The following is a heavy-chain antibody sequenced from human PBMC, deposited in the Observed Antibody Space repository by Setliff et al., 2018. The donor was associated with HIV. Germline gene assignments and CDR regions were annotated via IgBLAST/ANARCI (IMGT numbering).Heavy chain of an antibody. CDR2: IKQDGSEK. V-gene: IGHV3-7*01. D-gene: IGHD6-19*01. Sequence: GGSLRLSCAASGFTFSSYWMSWVRQAPGKGLEWVANIKQDGSEKYYVDSVKGRFTISRDNAKNSLYLQMNSLSAEDTAVYYCARGGDSSASDHWGQGTLVTVSS. J-gene: IGHJ4*02. CDR1: GFTFSSYW. CDR3: ARGGDSSASDH.